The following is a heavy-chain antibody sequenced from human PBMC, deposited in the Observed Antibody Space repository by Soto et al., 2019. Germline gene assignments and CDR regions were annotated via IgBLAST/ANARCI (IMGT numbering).Heavy chain of an antibody. CDR3: ARPLGYRSGGSCYSIWFDP. CDR1: GGSISSSSYY. Sequence: PSETLSLTCTVSGGSISSSSYYWGWIRQPPGKGLEWIGSIYYSGSTYYNPSLKSRVTISVDTSKNQFSLKLSSVTAADTAVYYCARPLGYRSGGSCYSIWFDPWGQGTLVTVSS. D-gene: IGHD2-15*01. V-gene: IGHV4-39*01. CDR2: IYYSGST. J-gene: IGHJ5*02.